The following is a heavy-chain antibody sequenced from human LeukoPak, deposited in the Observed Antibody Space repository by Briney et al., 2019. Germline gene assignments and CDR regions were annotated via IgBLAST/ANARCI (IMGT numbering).Heavy chain of an antibody. CDR3: ARAGVYDILTGYSPYNWFDP. Sequence: SETLSLTCTVSGYSISSGYYWGWIRQPPGKGLEWIGSINHSGSTYYNPSLKSRVTISVDTSKNQFSLKLSSVTAADTAVYYCARAGVYDILTGYSPYNWFDPWGQGTLVTVSS. J-gene: IGHJ5*02. D-gene: IGHD3-9*01. V-gene: IGHV4-38-2*02. CDR2: INHSGST. CDR1: GYSISSGYY.